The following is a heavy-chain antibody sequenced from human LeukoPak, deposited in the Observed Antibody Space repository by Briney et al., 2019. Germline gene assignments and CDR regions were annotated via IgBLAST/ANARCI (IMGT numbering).Heavy chain of an antibody. J-gene: IGHJ4*02. D-gene: IGHD3-22*01. CDR2: ISDSGGRT. CDR3: AKRGVVIRVILVGFHKEAYYFDS. V-gene: IGHV3-23*01. CDR1: GFTFSSYW. Sequence: PGGSLRLSCAASGFTFSSYWMSWVRQAPGKGLEWVAGISDSGGRTNYADSVKGRFTISRDNPKNTLYLQMNSLRAEDTAVYSCAKRGVVIRVILVGFHKEAYYFDSWGQGALVTVSS.